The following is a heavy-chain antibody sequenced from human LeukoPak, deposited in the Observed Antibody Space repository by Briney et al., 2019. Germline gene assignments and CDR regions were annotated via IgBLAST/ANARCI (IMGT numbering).Heavy chain of an antibody. CDR1: GLTLSDIW. Sequence: GGSLRLSCAVSGLTLSDIWMNWVRQAPGKGLEWVASIKHDGSEKYYVDSVRGRFTISRDNTMNSLYLQMSSLRAEDTAVYYCVRGGYQFEYWGQGTLVTVSS. V-gene: IGHV3-7*01. CDR3: VRGGYQFEY. D-gene: IGHD1-26*01. J-gene: IGHJ4*02. CDR2: IKHDGSEK.